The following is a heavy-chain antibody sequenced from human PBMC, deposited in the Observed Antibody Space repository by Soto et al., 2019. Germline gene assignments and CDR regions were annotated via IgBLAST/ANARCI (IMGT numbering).Heavy chain of an antibody. CDR1: GGSISSGGYY. Sequence: SETLSLTCTVSGGSISSGGYYWSWIRQHPGEGLEWIGYIYYSGSTYYNPSLKSRVTISVDTSKNQFSLKLSSVTAADTAVYYCAREYYDILTGYYNNWFDPWGQGTLVTVSS. J-gene: IGHJ5*02. D-gene: IGHD3-9*01. CDR3: AREYYDILTGYYNNWFDP. CDR2: IYYSGST. V-gene: IGHV4-31*03.